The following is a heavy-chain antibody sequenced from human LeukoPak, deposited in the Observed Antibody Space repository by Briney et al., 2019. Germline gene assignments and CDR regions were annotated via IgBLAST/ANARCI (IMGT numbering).Heavy chain of an antibody. V-gene: IGHV3-30*03. CDR3: ARDPHPRYCSSTSCYRGRGYFDY. D-gene: IGHD2-2*02. CDR1: GFTFSSYG. J-gene: IGHJ4*02. CDR2: ISYDGSNK. Sequence: PGGSLRLSCAASGFTFSSYGMHWVRQAPGKGLEWVAVISYDGSNKYYADSVKGRFTISRDNSKNTLYLQMNSLRAEDTAVYYCARDPHPRYCSSTSCYRGRGYFDYWGQGTLVTVSS.